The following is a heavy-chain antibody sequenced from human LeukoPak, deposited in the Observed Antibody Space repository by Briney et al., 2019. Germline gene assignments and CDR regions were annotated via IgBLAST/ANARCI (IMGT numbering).Heavy chain of an antibody. J-gene: IGHJ4*02. D-gene: IGHD3-22*01. CDR1: GFTFDDYA. CDR3: AKDQSYDSSGYAIDY. V-gene: IGHV3-9*01. Sequence: GGSLRLSCAASGFTFDDYAMHWVRQAPGKGLEWVSGISWNSGSIGYADSVKGRFTISRDNAKNSLYLQMNSLRAEDTALYYCAKDQSYDSSGYAIDYWGQGTLVTVSS. CDR2: ISWNSGSI.